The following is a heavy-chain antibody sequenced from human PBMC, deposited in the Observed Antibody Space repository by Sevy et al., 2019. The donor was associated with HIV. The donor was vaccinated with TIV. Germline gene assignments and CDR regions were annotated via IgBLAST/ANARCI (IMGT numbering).Heavy chain of an antibody. CDR3: ATDPFSVTTSNDYMDV. V-gene: IGHV3-7*01. D-gene: IGHD4-17*01. CDR2: IQEDGSDK. CDR1: GFTFSNYW. Sequence: GGSLRLSCAASGFTFSNYWMSWVRQAPGKGLEWVANIQEDGSDKYYVDSVKGRFTNSRDNAKNSLYLQMNSLRAEDTAVYYCATDPFSVTTSNDYMDVWGKGTTVTVSS. J-gene: IGHJ6*03.